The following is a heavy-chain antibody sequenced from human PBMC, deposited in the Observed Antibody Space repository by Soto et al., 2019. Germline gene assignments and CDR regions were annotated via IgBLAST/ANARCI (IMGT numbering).Heavy chain of an antibody. D-gene: IGHD5-18*01. CDR3: ARDMTQLWSIYYYGMDV. CDR1: GYTFTGYY. CDR2: INPNSGGT. J-gene: IGHJ6*02. V-gene: IGHV1-2*02. Sequence: ASVKVSCKASGYTFTGYYMHWVRQAPGQGLEWMGWINPNSGGTNYARKFQGRVTTTRDTSISTAYMELSRLRSDDTAVYYCARDMTQLWSIYYYGMDVWGQGTTVTVSS.